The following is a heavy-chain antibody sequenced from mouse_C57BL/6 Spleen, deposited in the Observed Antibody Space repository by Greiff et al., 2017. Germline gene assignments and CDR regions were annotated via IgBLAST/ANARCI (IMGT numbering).Heavy chain of an antibody. Sequence: QVQLQQPGAELVKPGASVKLSCKASGYTFTSYWMHWVKQRPGQGLEWIGMIHPNSGSTNYNEKFKSKAKLTVDKSSSTAYMQLSSLTSEDSAVYSFAREGTTVVGYFGYWGQGTTLTVSS. J-gene: IGHJ2*01. D-gene: IGHD1-1*01. V-gene: IGHV1-64*01. CDR3: AREGTTVVGYFGY. CDR2: IHPNSGST. CDR1: GYTFTSYW.